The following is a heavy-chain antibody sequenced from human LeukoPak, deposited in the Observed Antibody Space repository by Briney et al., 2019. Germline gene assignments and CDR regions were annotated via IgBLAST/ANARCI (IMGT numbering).Heavy chain of an antibody. CDR3: ARDHCSGGSCYRATMVPGAPDYFDY. J-gene: IGHJ4*02. Sequence: GRSLRLSCAASGITLSNYAMNWVRQAPGKGLEWVAVISYDGSNKYYADSVKGRFTISRDNSKNTLYLQMNSLRAEDTAVYYCARDHCSGGSCYRATMVPGAPDYFDYWGQGTLVTVSS. CDR1: GITLSNYA. D-gene: IGHD2-15*01. V-gene: IGHV3-30-3*01. CDR2: ISYDGSNK.